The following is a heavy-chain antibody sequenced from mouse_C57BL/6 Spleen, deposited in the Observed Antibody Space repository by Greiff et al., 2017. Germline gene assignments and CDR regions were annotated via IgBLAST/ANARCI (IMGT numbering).Heavy chain of an antibody. CDR1: GYTFTSYW. Sequence: QVQLQQPGAELVKPGASVKLSCKASGYTFTSYWMHWVKQRPGQGLEWIGMIHPNSGSTNYNEKFKSKATLTVDKSSSTAYMQLSSLTSADSAVYYCARRLYGSSYDYAMDYWGQGTSVTVSS. D-gene: IGHD1-1*01. V-gene: IGHV1-64*01. CDR2: IHPNSGST. CDR3: ARRLYGSSYDYAMDY. J-gene: IGHJ4*01.